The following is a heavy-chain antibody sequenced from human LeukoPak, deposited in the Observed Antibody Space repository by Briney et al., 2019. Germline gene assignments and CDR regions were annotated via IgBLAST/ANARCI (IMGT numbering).Heavy chain of an antibody. D-gene: IGHD2-15*01. V-gene: IGHV4-34*01. J-gene: IGHJ6*02. Sequence: SSETLSLTCAVYGGSFSGYYWSWIRQPPGKGLEWIGEINHSGSTNYNPSLKSRVTISVDTSKNQFSLKLSSVTAADTAVYYCASSLGYCSGGSCHHYYYYGMDVWGQGTTVTVSS. CDR3: ASSLGYCSGGSCHHYYYYGMDV. CDR1: GGSFSGYY. CDR2: INHSGST.